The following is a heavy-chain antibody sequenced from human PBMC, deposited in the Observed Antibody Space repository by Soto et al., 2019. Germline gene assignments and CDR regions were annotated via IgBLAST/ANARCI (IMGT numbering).Heavy chain of an antibody. CDR2: INHSGST. D-gene: IGHD3-10*01. CDR3: ARGIMVRGVIVSHWFDP. V-gene: IGHV4-34*01. Sequence: PSETLSLTCAVYGGSFSGYYWSWIRQPPGKGLEWIGEINHSGSTNYNPSLKSRVTISVDTSKNQFSLKLSSVTAADTAVHYCARGIMVRGVIVSHWFDPWGQGTLVTVSS. CDR1: GGSFSGYY. J-gene: IGHJ5*02.